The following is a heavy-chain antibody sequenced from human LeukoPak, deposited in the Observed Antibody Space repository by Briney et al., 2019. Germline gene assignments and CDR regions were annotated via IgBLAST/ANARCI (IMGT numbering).Heavy chain of an antibody. CDR1: GYTFSSYW. CDR3: AKYCGGDCYGMDV. D-gene: IGHD2-21*01. CDR2: IKQDGSEK. Sequence: GGSLRLSCTASGYTFSSYWMSWVRQAPGKGLEWVANIKQDGSEKDYVDSVKGRFTISRDNAKNSLYLQMNSLRAEDTAVYYCAKYCGGDCYGMDVWGQGTTVTVSS. V-gene: IGHV3-7*01. J-gene: IGHJ6*02.